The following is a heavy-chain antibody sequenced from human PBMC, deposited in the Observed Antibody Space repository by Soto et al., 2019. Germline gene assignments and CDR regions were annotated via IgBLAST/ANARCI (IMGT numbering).Heavy chain of an antibody. CDR1: GFTFSSYG. V-gene: IGHV3-30*18. J-gene: IGHJ6*02. CDR2: ISYDGRNK. D-gene: IGHD2-2*01. Sequence: QVQLVESGGGVVQPGRSLRLSCAASGFTFSSYGMHWVRQAPGKGLEWVAVISYDGRNKYYADSVKGRFTISRDNSKNTLYLQMNSLRAEDTAVYYCAKEVGIVVVPAAILPYYYYGMDVWGQGTTVTVSS. CDR3: AKEVGIVVVPAAILPYYYYGMDV.